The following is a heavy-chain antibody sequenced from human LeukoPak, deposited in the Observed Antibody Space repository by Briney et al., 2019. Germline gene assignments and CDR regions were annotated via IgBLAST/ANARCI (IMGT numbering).Heavy chain of an antibody. CDR1: GYTFTGYY. Sequence: ASVKVSCKASGYTFTGYYMHWVRQAPGQGLEWTGWINPNSGGTNYAQKFQGRVTMTRDTSISTAYMELSRLRSDDTAVYYCARWLQLSAAYDYWGQGTLVTVSS. J-gene: IGHJ4*02. V-gene: IGHV1-2*02. D-gene: IGHD5-24*01. CDR2: INPNSGGT. CDR3: ARWLQLSAAYDY.